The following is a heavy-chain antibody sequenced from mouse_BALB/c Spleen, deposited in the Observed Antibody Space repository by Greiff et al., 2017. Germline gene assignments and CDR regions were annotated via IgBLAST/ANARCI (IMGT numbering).Heavy chain of an antibody. J-gene: IGHJ1*01. CDR3: ARHRNDYDGDYWYFDV. Sequence: EVKVVESGGGLVQPGGSLKLSCAASGFTFSSYTMSWVRQTPEKRLEWVAYISNGGGSTYYPDTVKGRFTISRDNAKNTLYLQMSSLKSEDTAMYYCARHRNDYDGDYWYFDVWGAGTTVTVSS. V-gene: IGHV5-12-2*01. D-gene: IGHD2-4*01. CDR1: GFTFSSYT. CDR2: ISNGGGST.